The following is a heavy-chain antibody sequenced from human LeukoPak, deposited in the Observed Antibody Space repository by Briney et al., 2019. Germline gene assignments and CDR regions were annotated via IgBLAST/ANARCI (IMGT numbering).Heavy chain of an antibody. CDR1: GFTFSSYA. Sequence: GGSLRLSCAASGFTFSSYAMSWVRQAPGKGLEWVSGISGSGGSTYYADSVKGRFTISRDNSKNTLYLQMNSLRVEDTAVYYCAXVSPGHNWFDPWGQGTLVTVSS. V-gene: IGHV3-23*01. CDR3: AXVSPGHNWFDP. J-gene: IGHJ5*02. CDR2: ISGSGGST.